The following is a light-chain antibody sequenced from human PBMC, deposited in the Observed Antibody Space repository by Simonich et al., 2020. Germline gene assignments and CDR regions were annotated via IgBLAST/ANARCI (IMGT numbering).Light chain of an antibody. Sequence: DILMTQSPDSLAVSLGERATINCNSSQSGLYRSNNKNYLAWYQQKPGQPPKLLIYWASTRESGVPERCSGSVSGTDFTLTISSLQAEDVAVYYCQQYYSTPYTFGQGTKLEIK. V-gene: IGKV4-1*01. CDR1: QSGLYRSNNKNY. CDR2: WAS. J-gene: IGKJ2*01. CDR3: QQYYSTPYT.